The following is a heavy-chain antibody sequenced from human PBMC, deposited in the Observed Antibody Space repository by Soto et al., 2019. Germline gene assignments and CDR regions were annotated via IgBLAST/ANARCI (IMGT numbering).Heavy chain of an antibody. CDR1: GFTFSSYA. J-gene: IGHJ4*02. V-gene: IGHV3-23*01. Sequence: EVQLLESGGGLVQPGGSLRLSCAASGFTFSSYAMSWVRQAPGKGLEWVSTVSGSGDNTYYADSVKGRFTISRDNSKNKRYLQMNSLGAEDTAVYYCAKDGGQWRAYFDYWGQGTLVTVSS. CDR3: AKDGGQWRAYFDY. CDR2: VSGSGDNT. D-gene: IGHD6-19*01.